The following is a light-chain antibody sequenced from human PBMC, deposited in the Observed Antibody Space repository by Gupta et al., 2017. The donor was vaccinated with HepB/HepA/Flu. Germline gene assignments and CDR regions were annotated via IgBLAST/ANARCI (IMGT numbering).Light chain of an antibody. CDR1: SSDVGGYNY. CDR2: DVS. CDR3: SSYTSSSRV. J-gene: IGLJ2*01. V-gene: IGLV2-14*01. Sequence: QSALSQPASVPGSPVQSITISCTGTSSDVGGYNYVSWYQQHPGKAPKLMIYDVSNRPSGVSNRFSGSKSGNTASLTISGLQAEDEADYYCSSYTSSSRVFGGGTKLTVL.